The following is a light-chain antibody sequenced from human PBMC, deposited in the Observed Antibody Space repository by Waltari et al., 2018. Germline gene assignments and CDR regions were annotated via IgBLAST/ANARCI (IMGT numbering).Light chain of an antibody. CDR1: SGSVSSTSY. CDR3: SMYMGSGVWV. Sequence: QTVVTQEPSLSVSPGGTVTLTCALSSGSVSSTSYPTWYQQTPGQPPRTLVYKGISRSSGVPDRFSGSILGNTAALTITGAQADDESDYYCSMYMGSGVWVFGGGTKLTFL. V-gene: IGLV8-61*01. J-gene: IGLJ3*02. CDR2: KGI.